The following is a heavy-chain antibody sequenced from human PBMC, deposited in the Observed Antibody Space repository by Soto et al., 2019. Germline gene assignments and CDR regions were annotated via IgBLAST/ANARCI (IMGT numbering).Heavy chain of an antibody. J-gene: IGHJ4*02. D-gene: IGHD3-10*01. CDR2: ISSSSSYI. V-gene: IGHV3-21*01. CDR3: ARGLPDGSGQYCDY. CDR1: GFTFSSYS. Sequence: EVQLVESGGGLVTPGGSLRLSCAASGFTFSSYSMNWVRQAPGKGLEWVSSISSSSSYIYYGDSVKGRFTISRDNAKNSPYLQMTSLRAEDTAVYYCARGLPDGSGQYCDYWGQGTLVTVSS.